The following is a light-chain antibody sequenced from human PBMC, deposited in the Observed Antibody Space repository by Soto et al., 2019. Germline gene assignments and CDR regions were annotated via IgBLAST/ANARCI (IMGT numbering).Light chain of an antibody. CDR1: QSISSW. CDR2: KAS. CDR3: QQYGTLPRT. Sequence: DIQMTQSPSTLSASVGGTVTVTCRASQSISSWLAWYQQKPGKAPKILIYKASTLESGVPSRFSGSGSGTDFTLTISRLEPEDFAFYYCQQYGTLPRTFGQGTKVDIK. J-gene: IGKJ1*01. V-gene: IGKV1-5*03.